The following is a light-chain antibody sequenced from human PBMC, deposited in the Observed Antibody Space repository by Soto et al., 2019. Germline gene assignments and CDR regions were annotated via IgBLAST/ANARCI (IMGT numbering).Light chain of an antibody. J-gene: IGKJ1*01. V-gene: IGKV3-20*01. CDR3: QQYGSSRWT. Sequence: EIVLTQSPGTLSLYPGERATLSCRASQSVSSSYLAWYQQKPGQAPRLLIYGASSRATGIPDRFSGSGSGTDFTLTISRLEPEDFAVYYCQQYGSSRWTFGQGTK. CDR1: QSVSSSY. CDR2: GAS.